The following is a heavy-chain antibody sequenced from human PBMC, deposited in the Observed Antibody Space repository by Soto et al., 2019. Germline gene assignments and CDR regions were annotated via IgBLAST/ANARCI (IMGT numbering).Heavy chain of an antibody. D-gene: IGHD3-22*01. CDR2: ISGSGGST. CDR1: GFTFSSYA. Sequence: GGSLRLSCAASGFTFSSYAMSWVRQAPGKGLEWVSAISGSGGSTYYADSVKGRFTISRDNSKNTLYLQMNSLRAEDTAVYYCAKDTYYYDSSGYYFAFDIWGQGTMVTVSS. CDR3: AKDTYYYDSSGYYFAFDI. J-gene: IGHJ3*02. V-gene: IGHV3-23*01.